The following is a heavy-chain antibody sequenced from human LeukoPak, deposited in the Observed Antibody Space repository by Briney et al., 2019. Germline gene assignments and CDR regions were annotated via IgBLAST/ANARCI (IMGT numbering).Heavy chain of an antibody. CDR3: AKAYYYDSSGYPYYFDY. D-gene: IGHD3-22*01. Sequence: GRSLRLSCAASGFTFDDYAMHWVRQAPGKGLEWVSGISWNSGSIGYADSVKGRFTISRDNAKNSLYLQMNSLRAEDTASYYCAKAYYYDSSGYPYYFDYWGQGTLVTVSS. CDR1: GFTFDDYA. V-gene: IGHV3-9*01. J-gene: IGHJ4*02. CDR2: ISWNSGSI.